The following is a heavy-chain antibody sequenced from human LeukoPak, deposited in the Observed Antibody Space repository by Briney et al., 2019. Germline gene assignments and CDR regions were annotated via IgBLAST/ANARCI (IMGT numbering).Heavy chain of an antibody. V-gene: IGHV4-34*01. CDR2: INHSGST. D-gene: IGHD1-1*01. Sequence: SETLSLTCAVYGGSFSGYYWSWIRQPPGKGLEWIGEINHSGSTNYNSSLKSRVTISVDTSKNQFSLKLSSVTAADTAVYYCASPRTGTTLAFDIWGQGTMVTVSS. CDR1: GGSFSGYY. J-gene: IGHJ3*02. CDR3: ASPRTGTTLAFDI.